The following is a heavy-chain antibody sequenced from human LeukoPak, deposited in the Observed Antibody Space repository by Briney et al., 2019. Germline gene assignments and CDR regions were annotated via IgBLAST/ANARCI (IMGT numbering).Heavy chain of an antibody. CDR1: GFTFSDYE. CDR3: ARRSPNYYFDY. J-gene: IGHJ4*02. CDR2: ISGGGRAI. V-gene: IGHV3-48*03. Sequence: GGSLRLSCAASGFTFSDYEMNWVRQAPGKGLEWVSYISGGGRAIYYADSVKGRFTISRDNAKNSLYLQMNSLRAEDTAVYYCARRSPNYYFDYWGQGTPVTVSS.